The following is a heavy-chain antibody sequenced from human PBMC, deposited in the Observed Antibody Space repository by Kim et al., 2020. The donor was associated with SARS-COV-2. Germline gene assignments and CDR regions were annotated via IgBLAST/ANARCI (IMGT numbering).Heavy chain of an antibody. J-gene: IGHJ4*02. Sequence: GGSLRLSCAASGFTFSSSAMNWVRQAPGKGLEWVSSISDSTYYDDSAKGRFTISRDNSKNTLYLQKNSLRAEDTDAYYSAKGFYHSIGSYSGQGTGVT. CDR3: AKGFYHSIGSY. D-gene: IGHD3-22*01. CDR2: ISDST. CDR1: GFTFSSSA. V-gene: IGHV3-23*01.